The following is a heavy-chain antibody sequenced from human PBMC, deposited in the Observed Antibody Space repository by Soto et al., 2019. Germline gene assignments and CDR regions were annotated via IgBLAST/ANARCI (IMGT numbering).Heavy chain of an antibody. CDR2: ISNDGSNY. CDR1: GFTFTSYA. V-gene: IGHV3-30-3*01. CDR3: ARGTTLAIFDYGMDV. Sequence: GGSLRLSCAASGFTFTSYAMHWVRQAPGKGLEWVAVISNDGSNYYYADSVRGRFTNSRDNTKNTLFLQMSSLRGEDSDMYYCARGTTLAIFDYGMDVWGQGTTVTVSS. J-gene: IGHJ6*02. D-gene: IGHD3-3*01.